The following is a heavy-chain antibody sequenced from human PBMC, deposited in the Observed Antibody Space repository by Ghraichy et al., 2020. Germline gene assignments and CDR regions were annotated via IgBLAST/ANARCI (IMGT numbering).Heavy chain of an antibody. Sequence: GGSLRLSCAASGFTFSSYSMNWVRQAPGKGLEWVSSISSSSSYIYYADSVKGRFTISRDNAKNSLYLQMNSLRAEDTAVYYCARWYCSGGSCSQTYYYYGMDVWGQGTTVTVSS. CDR2: ISSSSSYI. CDR3: ARWYCSGGSCSQTYYYYGMDV. D-gene: IGHD2-15*01. V-gene: IGHV3-21*01. CDR1: GFTFSSYS. J-gene: IGHJ6*02.